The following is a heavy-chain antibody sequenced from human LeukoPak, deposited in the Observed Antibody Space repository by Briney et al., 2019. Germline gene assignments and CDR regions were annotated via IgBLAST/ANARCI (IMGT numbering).Heavy chain of an antibody. CDR2: IKQDGSEK. CDR1: GFTFSSYW. CDR3: ARQYCSSTSCLYAFDI. D-gene: IGHD2-2*01. Sequence: GGSLRLSCAASGFTFSSYWMSWVRQAPGKGLEWVANIKQDGSEKYYVDSVKGRFTISRDNAKSSLYLQMNSLRAEDTAVYYCARQYCSSTSCLYAFDIWGQGTMVTVSS. V-gene: IGHV3-7*03. J-gene: IGHJ3*02.